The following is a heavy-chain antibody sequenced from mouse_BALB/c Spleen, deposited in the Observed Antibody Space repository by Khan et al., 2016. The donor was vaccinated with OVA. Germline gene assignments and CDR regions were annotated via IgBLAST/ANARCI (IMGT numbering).Heavy chain of an antibody. J-gene: IGHJ3*01. D-gene: IGHD1-1*02. Sequence: VQLKQSGPGLVQPSQSLSITCTVSDFSLTNYGVHWVRQSPGQGLEWLRVIWSGGSTDYNVAFISRLSITKDNSKSQVFFKMNSLQVDDTAIYYCARRDYGSSYGFAYWGQGTLVTVSA. CDR1: DFSLTNYG. CDR2: IWSGGST. V-gene: IGHV2-4*02. CDR3: ARRDYGSSYGFAY.